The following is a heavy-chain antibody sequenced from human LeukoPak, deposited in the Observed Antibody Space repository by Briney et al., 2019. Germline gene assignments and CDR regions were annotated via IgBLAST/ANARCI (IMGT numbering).Heavy chain of an antibody. D-gene: IGHD3-9*01. CDR1: GYTFTGYY. V-gene: IGHV1-2*06. Sequence: ASVKVSCKASGYTFTGYYMHWVRQAPGQGLEWMGRINPNGGGTNYAQKFQGRVTMTRDTSISTAYMELSRLRSDDTAVYYCAVQYYDILTGYLAPNFDYWGQGTLVTVSS. CDR2: INPNGGGT. J-gene: IGHJ4*02. CDR3: AVQYYDILTGYLAPNFDY.